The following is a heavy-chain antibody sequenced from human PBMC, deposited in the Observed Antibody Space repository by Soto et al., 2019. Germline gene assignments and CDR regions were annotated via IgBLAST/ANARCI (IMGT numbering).Heavy chain of an antibody. CDR3: ATEGGYCSGGNCQGFDY. J-gene: IGHJ4*02. V-gene: IGHV4-31*03. CDR1: GGSISSGGYY. CDR2: IYYSGST. Sequence: SETLSLTCTVSGGSISSGGYYWSWIRQHPGKGLEWIGYIYYSGSTYYNPSLKSRVTISVDTSKNQFSLKLSSVTAADTAVYYCATEGGYCSGGNCQGFDYWGQGTLVTVSS. D-gene: IGHD2-15*01.